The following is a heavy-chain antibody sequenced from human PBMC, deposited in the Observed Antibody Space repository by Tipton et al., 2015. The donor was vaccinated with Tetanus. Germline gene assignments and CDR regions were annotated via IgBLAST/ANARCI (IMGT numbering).Heavy chain of an antibody. D-gene: IGHD6-19*01. CDR2: IWYDGSNK. J-gene: IGHJ6*02. Sequence: SLRLSCAASGFTFSTYGMHWARQAPGKGLEWVAVIWYDGSNKYYADSVKGRFTISRDNSKNTLYLQMNSLRAGDTAVYYCGFGPQSEGSGWVGVMDVWGQGTTVTVSS. V-gene: IGHV3-33*01. CDR1: GFTFSTYG. CDR3: GFGPQSEGSGWVGVMDV.